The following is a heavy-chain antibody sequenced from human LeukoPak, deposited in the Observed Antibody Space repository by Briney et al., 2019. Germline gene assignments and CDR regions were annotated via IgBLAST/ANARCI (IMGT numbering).Heavy chain of an antibody. CDR3: ATDTGYSSSWYEGYYFDY. CDR1: GFTFSSYW. CDR2: INSDGSST. Sequence: GGSLRLSCAASGFTFSSYWMHWVRQAPGKGLVWASRINSDGSSTSYADSVKGRFTISRDNAKNTMYLQMNSLRAEDTAVYYCATDTGYSSSWYEGYYFDYWGQGTLVTVSS. V-gene: IGHV3-74*01. J-gene: IGHJ4*02. D-gene: IGHD6-13*01.